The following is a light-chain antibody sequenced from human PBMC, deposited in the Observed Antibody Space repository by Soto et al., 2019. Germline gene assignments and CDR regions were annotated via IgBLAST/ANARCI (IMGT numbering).Light chain of an antibody. V-gene: IGLV2-14*01. CDR3: FSYAGGNNWV. Sequence: QSALTQPASVSGSPGQSITISCTGTSSDVGGYNHVSWYQQYPGKAPKLMIYGVTNRPSGVSNRFSGSKTGNTASLTISGLQAEDEADYYCFSYAGGNNWVFGGGTKLTVL. J-gene: IGLJ3*02. CDR1: SSDVGGYNH. CDR2: GVT.